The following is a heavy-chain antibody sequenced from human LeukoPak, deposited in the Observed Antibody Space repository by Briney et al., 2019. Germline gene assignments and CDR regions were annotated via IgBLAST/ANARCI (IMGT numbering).Heavy chain of an antibody. J-gene: IGHJ3*02. CDR2: IIPIFGTA. Sequence: SVKVSCKASGGTFSSYAISWVRQAPGQGLEWMGGIIPIFGTANYAQKFQGRVTITADESTSTAYMELSSLRSEDTAVYYCARDPKQPPEAFDIWGQGTMVTVSS. CDR1: GGTFSSYA. V-gene: IGHV1-69*13. D-gene: IGHD1/OR15-1a*01. CDR3: ARDPKQPPEAFDI.